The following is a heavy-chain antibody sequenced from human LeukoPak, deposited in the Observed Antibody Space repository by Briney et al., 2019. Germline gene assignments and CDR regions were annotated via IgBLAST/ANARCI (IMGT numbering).Heavy chain of an antibody. J-gene: IGHJ6*02. CDR3: ASLLLQRSYYYGMDV. CDR1: GFTVSSNY. Sequence: SGGSLRLSCAASGFTVSSNYMSWVRQAPGKGLEWVSVIYSGGSTYYADSVKGRFTISRDNAKNSLYLQMNSLRAEDTAVYYCASLLLQRSYYYGMDVWGQGTTVTVSS. CDR2: IYSGGST. V-gene: IGHV3-66*01. D-gene: IGHD2/OR15-2a*01.